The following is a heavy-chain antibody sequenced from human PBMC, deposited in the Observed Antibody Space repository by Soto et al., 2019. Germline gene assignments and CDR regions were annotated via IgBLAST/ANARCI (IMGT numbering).Heavy chain of an antibody. CDR1: GGTFSSYT. D-gene: IGHD2-15*01. CDR3: ARDGGKVVVVAATPGWFDP. V-gene: IGHV1-69*08. J-gene: IGHJ5*02. CDR2: IIPILGIA. Sequence: QVQLVQSGAEVKKPGSSVKVSCKASGGTFSSYTISWVRQAPGQGLEWMGRIIPILGIANYAQKFQGRVTTTADKSTSTAYMELSSLRSEDTAVYYCARDGGKVVVVAATPGWFDPWGQGTLVTVSS.